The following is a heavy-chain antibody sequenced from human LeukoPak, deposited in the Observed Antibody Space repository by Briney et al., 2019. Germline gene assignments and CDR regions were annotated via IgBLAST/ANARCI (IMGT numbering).Heavy chain of an antibody. J-gene: IGHJ5*02. CDR1: GYTFTSNY. D-gene: IGHD1-26*01. Sequence: ASVKVSCKAFGYTFTSNYMHWVRQAPGQGPEWMGVINPSGGSTSYAQKFQGRVTMTRDMSTSTVYMELSSLRSEDTAVYYCARALIVGATPNWFDPWGQGTLVTVSS. CDR2: INPSGGST. CDR3: ARALIVGATPNWFDP. V-gene: IGHV1-46*01.